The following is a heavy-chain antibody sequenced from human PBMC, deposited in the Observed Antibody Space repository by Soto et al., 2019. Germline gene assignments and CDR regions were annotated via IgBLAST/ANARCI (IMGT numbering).Heavy chain of an antibody. D-gene: IGHD3-10*01. CDR1: GFIFSRYA. J-gene: IGHJ4*02. CDR2: ISSSSSTI. V-gene: IGHV3-48*01. CDR3: ARDRGWPIYYFDY. Sequence: PGGSLRLSCAASGFIFSRYAMNWVRQAPGKGLEWVSHISSSSSTIYYADSVKGRFTISRDNAKNSLYLQMNSLRAEDTAVYYCARDRGWPIYYFDYWGQGTLVTVSS.